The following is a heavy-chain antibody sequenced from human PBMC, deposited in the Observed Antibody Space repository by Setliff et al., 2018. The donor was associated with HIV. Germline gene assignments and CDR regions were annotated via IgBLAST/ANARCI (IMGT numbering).Heavy chain of an antibody. CDR3: AKMHTAMDPDTFDI. J-gene: IGHJ3*02. D-gene: IGHD5-18*01. CDR2: IRYDGSYR. V-gene: IGHV3-30*02. Sequence: GGSLRLSCAVSGFTFSTYGMHWVRQAPGKGLEWVAFIRYDGSYRYYVDSVKGRFTISRDNSKNTMFLQMNSLRVEDTAIYYCAKMHTAMDPDTFDIWGQGTMVTVSS. CDR1: GFTFSTYG.